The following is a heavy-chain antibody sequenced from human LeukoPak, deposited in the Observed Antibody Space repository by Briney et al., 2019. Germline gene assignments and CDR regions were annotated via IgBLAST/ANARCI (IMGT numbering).Heavy chain of an antibody. D-gene: IGHD2/OR15-2a*01. V-gene: IGHV1-69*13. Sequence: GASVKVSCKASGGTFSSYAISWVRQAPGQGLEWMGGIIPIFGTANYAQKFQGRVTITADESTSTAYMELSSLRSEDTAVYYCAREKNNQSKYRNTRGRYGMDVWGQGTTVTVSS. CDR1: GGTFSSYA. J-gene: IGHJ6*02. CDR3: AREKNNQSKYRNTRGRYGMDV. CDR2: IIPIFGTA.